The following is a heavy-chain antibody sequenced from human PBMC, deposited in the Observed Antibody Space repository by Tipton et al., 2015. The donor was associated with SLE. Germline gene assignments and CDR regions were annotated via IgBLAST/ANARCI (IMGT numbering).Heavy chain of an antibody. CDR2: IDSSGNT. CDR3: ARETGTYYSTWFDS. CDR1: GASMNSGSYS. J-gene: IGHJ5*01. V-gene: IGHV4-61*09. Sequence: TLSLTCSVSGASMNSGSYSWHWIRQPAGKALQWLGHIDSSGNTSYNPSLRSRVSISVDVSRNQFSLTLNSVTAADTATYSCARETGTYYSTWFDSWGQGTLVTVSS. D-gene: IGHD1-26*01.